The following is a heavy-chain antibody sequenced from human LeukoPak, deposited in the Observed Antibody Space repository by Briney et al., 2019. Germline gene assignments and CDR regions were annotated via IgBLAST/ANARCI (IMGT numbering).Heavy chain of an antibody. Sequence: SETLSLTCAVSGGSFSGYYWSWIRQPPGKGLEWIGEINHSGSTNYNPSLKSRVTISVDTSKNQFSLKLSSVTAADTAVYYRARQVPAAIADYYYYYMDVWGKGTTVTVSS. CDR1: GGSFSGYY. J-gene: IGHJ6*03. D-gene: IGHD2-2*01. CDR2: INHSGST. V-gene: IGHV4-34*01. CDR3: ARQVPAAIADYYYYYMDV.